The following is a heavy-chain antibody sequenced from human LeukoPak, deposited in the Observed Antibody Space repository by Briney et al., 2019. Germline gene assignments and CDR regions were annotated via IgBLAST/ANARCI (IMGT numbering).Heavy chain of an antibody. CDR1: GGSFSGYY. J-gene: IGHJ6*03. CDR2: INHSGST. CDR3: ARDSPYYDFWSGSEPNYYYYMDV. V-gene: IGHV4-34*01. D-gene: IGHD3-3*01. Sequence: PSETLSLTCAVYGGSFSGYYWSWIRQPPGKGLEWIGEINHSGSTNYNPSLKSRVTISVDTSKNQFSLKLSSVTAADTAVYYCARDSPYYDFWSGSEPNYYYYMDVWGKGTTVTVSS.